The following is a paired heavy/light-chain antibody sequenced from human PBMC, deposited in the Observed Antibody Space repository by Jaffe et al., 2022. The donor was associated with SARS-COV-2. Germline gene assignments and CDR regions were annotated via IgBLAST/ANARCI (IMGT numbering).Heavy chain of an antibody. J-gene: IGHJ6*03. D-gene: IGHD1-26*01. Sequence: QVQLVQSGAEVKKPGSSVKVSCKASGGTFSSYAISWVRQAPGQGLEWMGGIIPIFGTANYAQKFQGRVTITADESTSTAYMELSSLRSEDTAVYYCARAVGATGTPRGIYYYYYYMDVWGKGTTVTVSS. CDR3: ARAVGATGTPRGIYYYYYYMDV. CDR2: IIPIFGTA. V-gene: IGHV1-69*01. CDR1: GGTFSSYA.
Light chain of an antibody. CDR2: GAS. V-gene: IGKV3-20*01. CDR3: QQYGSSPT. CDR1: QSVSSSY. Sequence: EIVLTQSPGTLSLSPGERATLSCRASQSVSSSYLAWYQQKPGQAPRLLIYGASSRATGIPDRFSGSGSGTDFTLTISRLEPEDFAVYYCQQYGSSPTFGQGTKVEIK. J-gene: IGKJ1*01.